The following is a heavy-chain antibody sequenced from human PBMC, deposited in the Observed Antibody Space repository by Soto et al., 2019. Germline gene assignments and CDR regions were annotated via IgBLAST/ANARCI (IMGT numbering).Heavy chain of an antibody. CDR1: GGSFREYY. D-gene: IGHD3-16*01. V-gene: IGHV4-34*01. J-gene: IGHJ6*02. Sequence: VDLHQWGAGVWRPSETLSLTCAVNGGSFREYYWSWLRQPPGKGLAWIGEIKQSGTTHYNPSPKTRINISIDTSKNQFSLNLTSVTAADTATYYCARDIITVIGGEIYYYFGMDVWGQGTTVTVSS. CDR2: IKQSGTT. CDR3: ARDIITVIGGEIYYYFGMDV.